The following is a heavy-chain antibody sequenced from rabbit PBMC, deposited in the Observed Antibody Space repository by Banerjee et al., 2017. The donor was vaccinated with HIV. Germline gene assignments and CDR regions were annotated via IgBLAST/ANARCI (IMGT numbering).Heavy chain of an antibody. CDR3: ARGAYASGSGYVFGL. CDR1: GFDLTNDY. V-gene: IGHV1S7*01. CDR2: IETGSGYT. J-gene: IGHJ4*01. Sequence: QLKETGGGLVQPGGSLTLSCKASGFDLTNDYMTWVRQAPGKGLEWIGTIETGSGYTAYASWVNGRFTISSDNAQNTLYLQLNSLTAADTATYFCARGAYASGSGYVFGLWGPGTLVTVS. D-gene: IGHD1-1*01.